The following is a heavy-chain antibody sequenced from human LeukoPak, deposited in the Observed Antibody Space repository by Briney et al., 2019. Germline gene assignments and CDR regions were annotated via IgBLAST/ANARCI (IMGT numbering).Heavy chain of an antibody. CDR3: ARARIAVAGIDYYYYGMDV. CDR1: GGSFSGYY. J-gene: IGHJ6*02. V-gene: IGHV4-34*01. Sequence: SETLSLTCGVYGGSFSGYYWTWIRQTPGKGLEWIGEINEYGSTKYNPSLKSRVTISLDTSKNQFSLKLSSVTAADTAVYYCARARIAVAGIDYYYYGMDVWGQGTTVTVSS. CDR2: INEYGST. D-gene: IGHD6-19*01.